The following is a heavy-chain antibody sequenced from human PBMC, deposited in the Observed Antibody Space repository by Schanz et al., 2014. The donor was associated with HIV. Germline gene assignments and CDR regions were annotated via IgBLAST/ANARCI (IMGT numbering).Heavy chain of an antibody. CDR1: GFTFNSYG. V-gene: IGHV3-30*18. J-gene: IGHJ4*02. D-gene: IGHD6-6*01. CDR2: ISYDGRNK. Sequence: QVQLVESGGGVVQPGRSLRLSCAASGFTFNSYGMHWVRQAPGKGLEWVSVISYDGRNKHFADSVKGRFTMSRDNSKNTLYLQMNRVRADDTAVYYCAKGWRGYSISSWVDYWGQGSLVTVSS. CDR3: AKGWRGYSISSWVDY.